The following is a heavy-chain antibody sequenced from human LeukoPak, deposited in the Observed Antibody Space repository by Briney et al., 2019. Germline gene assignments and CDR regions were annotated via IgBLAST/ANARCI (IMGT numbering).Heavy chain of an antibody. V-gene: IGHV4-39*07. Sequence: SETLSLTCTVSGGSISSRSYSWGWIRQPPGKGLEWIGSIYYSGSSYNNPSLKSRVTISVDTSRNQFSLKLSSVTAADTAVYYCARDVPNWDPFDYWGQGTLVTVSS. CDR3: ARDVPNWDPFDY. J-gene: IGHJ4*02. D-gene: IGHD7-27*01. CDR2: IYYSGSS. CDR1: GGSISSRSYS.